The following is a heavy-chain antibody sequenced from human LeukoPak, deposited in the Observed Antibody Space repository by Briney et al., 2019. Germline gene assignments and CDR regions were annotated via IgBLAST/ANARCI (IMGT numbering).Heavy chain of an antibody. J-gene: IGHJ4*02. CDR2: IWHDGSHK. CDR3: ARETFGSGSYPDF. Sequence: TGGSLRLSCAASGFAFNTYAMHWVRQAPGQGLEWVALIWHDGSHKFYSNSVRGQFTISRDNSKNTVSLQMNNLRPEDTAVYYCARETFGSGSYPDFWGQGTLVTVSS. D-gene: IGHD3-10*01. V-gene: IGHV3-33*01. CDR1: GFAFNTYA.